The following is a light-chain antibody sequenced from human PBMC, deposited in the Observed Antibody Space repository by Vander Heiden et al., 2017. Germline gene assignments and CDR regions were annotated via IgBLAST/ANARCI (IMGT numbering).Light chain of an antibody. CDR2: KAS. Sequence: DIQMTQTPATLSASPGDRVTITCRASQTLDSWSAWYQQKPGKAPKLLIYKASTLHTGVPSRFSGSGSETEFLLTLSSLQPDDSATYFCLQYNNYPLTFGGGTKVE. CDR3: LQYNNYPLT. CDR1: QTLDSW. J-gene: IGKJ4*01. V-gene: IGKV1-5*03.